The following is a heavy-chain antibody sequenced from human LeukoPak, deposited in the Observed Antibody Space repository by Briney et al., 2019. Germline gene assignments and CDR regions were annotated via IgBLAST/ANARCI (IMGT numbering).Heavy chain of an antibody. Sequence: ASVKVSCKASGYTFTSYYMHWVRQAPGQGLEWMGIINPSGGSTSYAQKFQGRVTMTRDTSTSTVYMELSSLRSEDTAVYYCARVGIDVDKATHYFGYWGQGTLVTVSS. CDR1: GYTFTSYY. J-gene: IGHJ4*02. D-gene: IGHD5-18*01. CDR3: ARVGIDVDKATHYFGY. V-gene: IGHV1-46*01. CDR2: INPSGGST.